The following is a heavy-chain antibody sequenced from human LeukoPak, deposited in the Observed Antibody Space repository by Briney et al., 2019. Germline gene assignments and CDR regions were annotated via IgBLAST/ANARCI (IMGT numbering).Heavy chain of an antibody. CDR1: GFTFSSYE. J-gene: IGHJ4*02. D-gene: IGHD3-3*01. CDR3: ASRYYDLWSGNGKLSDY. V-gene: IGHV3-48*03. CDR2: ISSSGSTI. Sequence: GGSLRLSCAASGFTFSSYEMNWVRQAPGKGLEWVSYISSSGSTIYYADSVKGRFTISRDNAKNSLYLQMNSLRAEDTAVYYCASRYYDLWSGNGKLSDYWGQGTLVTVSS.